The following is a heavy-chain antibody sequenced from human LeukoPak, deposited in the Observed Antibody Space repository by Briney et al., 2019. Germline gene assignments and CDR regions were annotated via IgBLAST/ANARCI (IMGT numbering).Heavy chain of an antibody. J-gene: IGHJ3*02. Sequence: GGSLRLSCAASGFTFDDYGMSWVRQAPGKGLEWVSGINWNGGSTGYADSVKGRFTISRDNAKNPLHLQMNSLRAEDTALYYCARADGYCSSTSCTPDIWGQGTMVTVSS. CDR1: GFTFDDYG. CDR3: ARADGYCSSTSCTPDI. V-gene: IGHV3-20*04. CDR2: INWNGGST. D-gene: IGHD2-2*01.